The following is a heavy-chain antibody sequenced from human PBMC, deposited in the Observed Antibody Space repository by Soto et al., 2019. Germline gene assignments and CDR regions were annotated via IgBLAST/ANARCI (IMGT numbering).Heavy chain of an antibody. CDR1: GYTFTSYY. CDR2: INPSGGST. CDR3: ATSIAAAADLTYNWFDP. D-gene: IGHD6-13*01. V-gene: IGHV1-46*01. J-gene: IGHJ5*02. Sequence: ASVKVSCKASGYTFTSYYMHWVRQAPGQGLEWMGIINPSGGSTSYAQKFQGRVTMTTDTSTSTVYMELSSLRSEDTAVYYCATSIAAAADLTYNWFDPWGQGTLVTVSS.